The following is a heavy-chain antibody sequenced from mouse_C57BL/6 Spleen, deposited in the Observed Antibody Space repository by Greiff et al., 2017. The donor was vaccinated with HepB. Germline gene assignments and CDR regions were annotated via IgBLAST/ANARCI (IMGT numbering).Heavy chain of an antibody. D-gene: IGHD2-1*01. CDR3: ARNGNYSFYYAMDY. CDR2: IYPRSGNT. V-gene: IGHV1-81*01. Sequence: QVQLQESGAELARPGASVKLSCKASGYTFTSYGISWVKQRTGQGLEWIGEIYPRSGNTYYNEKFKGKATLTADKSSSTAYMELRSLTSEDSAVYFCARNGNYSFYYAMDYWGQGTSVTVSS. CDR1: GYTFTSYG. J-gene: IGHJ4*01.